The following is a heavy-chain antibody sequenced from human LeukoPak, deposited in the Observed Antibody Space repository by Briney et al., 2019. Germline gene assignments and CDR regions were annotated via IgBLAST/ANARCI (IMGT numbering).Heavy chain of an antibody. CDR1: GFTVSSKY. D-gene: IGHD5-12*01. CDR2: IYSGGST. V-gene: IGHV3-66*01. J-gene: IGHJ4*02. Sequence: GGSLRLSCAGSGFTVSSKYMSWVRQAPGKGLEWVSVIYSGGSTDYADSVKGRFTMSRDNSKNMLYLQMNSLRVDDTAVYFCARGRGYSGYDVSLPFDYWCQGTLVTVSS. CDR3: ARGRGYSGYDVSLPFDY.